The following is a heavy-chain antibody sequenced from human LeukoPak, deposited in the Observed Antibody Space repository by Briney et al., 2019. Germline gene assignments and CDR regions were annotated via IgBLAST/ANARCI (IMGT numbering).Heavy chain of an antibody. Sequence: SETLSLTCTVSGGSISSNTYYWGWIRQPPGKGLEWIGSIYYSGSTYYNPSLKSRVTISVDTSKNQFSLKLSSVTAADTAVYYCARGAEGFDYWGQGTLVTVSS. CDR3: ARGAEGFDY. V-gene: IGHV4-39*07. CDR1: GGSISSNTYY. CDR2: IYYSGST. J-gene: IGHJ4*02.